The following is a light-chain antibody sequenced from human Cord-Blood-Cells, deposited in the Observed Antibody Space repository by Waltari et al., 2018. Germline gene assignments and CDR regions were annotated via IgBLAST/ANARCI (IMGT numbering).Light chain of an antibody. CDR1: QSVLYSSNNKNY. V-gene: IGKV4-1*01. CDR3: QQYYSTPWT. J-gene: IGKJ1*01. Sequence: DIVMTQSPVSLAVSLGERDTINRKSSQSVLYSSNNKNYLAWYQQKPGQPPKLLIYWASTRESGVPDRFSGSGSGTDFTLTISSLQAEDVAVYYCQQYYSTPWTFGQGTKVEIK. CDR2: WAS.